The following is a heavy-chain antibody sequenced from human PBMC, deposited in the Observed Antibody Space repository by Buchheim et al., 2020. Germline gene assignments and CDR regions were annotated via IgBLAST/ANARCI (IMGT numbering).Heavy chain of an antibody. J-gene: IGHJ6*03. CDR1: GFTFSSYG. V-gene: IGHV3-30*18. Sequence: QVQLVESGGGVVQPGRSLRLSCAASGFTFSSYGMHWVRQAPGKGLEWVAVISYDGSNKYYAASVKGRFTISRANSKNTLYLQMNSRRAEDTAVYYCAKGGSYSYYYYYYMDVWGKGTT. D-gene: IGHD1-26*01. CDR3: AKGGSYSYYYYYYMDV. CDR2: ISYDGSNK.